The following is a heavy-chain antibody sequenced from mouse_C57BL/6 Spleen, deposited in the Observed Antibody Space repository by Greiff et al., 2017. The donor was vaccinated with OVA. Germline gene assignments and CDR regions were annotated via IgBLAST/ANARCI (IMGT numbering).Heavy chain of an antibody. CDR2: INPNNGGT. Sequence: EVQLQQSGPELVKPGASVKISCKASGYTFTDYYMNWVKQSPGKSLEWIGDINPNNGGTSYNQKFKGKATLTVDKSSSTAYMELRSLTSEDSAVYYCARRDYDYDAFAYWGQGTLVTVSA. CDR1: GYTFTDYY. D-gene: IGHD2-4*01. J-gene: IGHJ3*01. CDR3: ARRDYDYDAFAY. V-gene: IGHV1-26*01.